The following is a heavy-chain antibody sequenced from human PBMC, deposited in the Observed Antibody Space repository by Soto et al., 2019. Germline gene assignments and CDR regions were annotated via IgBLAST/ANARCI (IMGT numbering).Heavy chain of an antibody. CDR2: IYYSGST. CDR3: ARALYSSGWYEAGDYYYGMDV. D-gene: IGHD6-19*01. Sequence: SGTLCLTCAVAGCSISSYYWSWIRQPPGKGLEWIGYIYYSGSTNYNPSLKSRVTISVDTSKNQFSLKLSSVTAADTAVYYCARALYSSGWYEAGDYYYGMDVWGQGTTVT. J-gene: IGHJ6*02. CDR1: GCSISSYY. V-gene: IGHV4-59*01.